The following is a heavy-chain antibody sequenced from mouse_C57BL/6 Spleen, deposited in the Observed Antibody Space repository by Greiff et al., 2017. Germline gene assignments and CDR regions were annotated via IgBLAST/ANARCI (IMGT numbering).Heavy chain of an antibody. J-gene: IGHJ4*01. D-gene: IGHD3-3*01. CDR1: GFSLTSYG. V-gene: IGHV2-5*01. Sequence: QVQLQQSGPGLVQPSQSLSITCTVSGFSLTSYGVHWVRQSPGKGLEWLGVIWRGGSTDYNAAFMSRLSITKDNSKSQVFFKMNSLQADDTAIYYCAKTGDVDEYYAMDYWGQGTSVTVSS. CDR3: AKTGDVDEYYAMDY. CDR2: IWRGGST.